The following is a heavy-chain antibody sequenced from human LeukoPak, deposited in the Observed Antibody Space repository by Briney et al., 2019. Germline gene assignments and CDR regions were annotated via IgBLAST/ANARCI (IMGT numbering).Heavy chain of an antibody. CDR2: SAHDEVGK. D-gene: IGHD4/OR15-4a*01. CDR1: GFTFSDYA. J-gene: IGHJ4*02. CDR3: AKDRGYGEHEPFES. Sequence: TGGSLRLSCVGSGFTFSDYAIHWVRQAPGKGLEWVAVSAHDEVGKQFADSVKGRFTLSRDKSRDSVHLQMNRLRDEDTAVYYCAKDRGYGEHEPFESWGQGSLVTVSS. V-gene: IGHV3-30*18.